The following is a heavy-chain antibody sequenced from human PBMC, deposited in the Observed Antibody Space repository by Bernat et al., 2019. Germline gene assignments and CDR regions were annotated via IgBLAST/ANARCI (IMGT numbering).Heavy chain of an antibody. J-gene: IGHJ4*02. V-gene: IGHV3-7*01. CDR3: ARETGRGWSDY. CDR1: GFTFSKNW. CDR2: IKQDGSEK. D-gene: IGHD2-15*01. Sequence: EVQLVESGGGLVQRGGSLRLSCAATGFTFSKNWMTWVRQAPGKGLEWVANIKQDGSEKYYVDSVKGRFTISRDNAKNSLYLQMNSLRTEDTAVYYCARETGRGWSDYWGQGTLVTVSS.